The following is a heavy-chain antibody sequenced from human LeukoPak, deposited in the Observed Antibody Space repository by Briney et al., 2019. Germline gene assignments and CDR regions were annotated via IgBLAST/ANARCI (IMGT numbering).Heavy chain of an antibody. CDR3: ARVPPVGYSYAGVSYYFDY. V-gene: IGHV1-18*04. CDR2: ISAYNGNT. J-gene: IGHJ4*02. D-gene: IGHD5-18*01. Sequence: GASVKVSCKASGYTFTSYGISWVRQAPGQGLEWMGWISAYNGNTNYAQKLQGRVTMTTDTSTSTAYMELRSLRSDDTAVYYCARVPPVGYSYAGVSYYFDYWGQGTLVTVSS. CDR1: GYTFTSYG.